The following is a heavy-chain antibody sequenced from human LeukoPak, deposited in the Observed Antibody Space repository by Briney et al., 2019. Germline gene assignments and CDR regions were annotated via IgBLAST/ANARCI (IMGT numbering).Heavy chain of an antibody. Sequence: SVKVSCKASGGTFSSYAISWVRQAPGQGLEWMGGIIPIFGTANYAQKFQGRVTITTDESTSAAYMELSSLRSEDTAVYYCASLSGPAKYYYYMDVWGKGTTVTVSS. CDR3: ASLSGPAKYYYYMDV. CDR2: IIPIFGTA. V-gene: IGHV1-69*05. J-gene: IGHJ6*03. CDR1: GGTFSSYA. D-gene: IGHD3-9*01.